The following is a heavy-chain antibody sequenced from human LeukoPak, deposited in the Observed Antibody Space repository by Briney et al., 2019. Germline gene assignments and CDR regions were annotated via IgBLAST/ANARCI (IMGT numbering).Heavy chain of an antibody. J-gene: IGHJ4*02. CDR1: GFTFSSSA. CDR2: ISGSGTSA. D-gene: IGHD3-10*01. Sequence: PGGSLRLSCVASGFTFSSSAMSWVRQAPGKGLEWVSAISGSGTSAYHADSVKGRFTISRDNSKNTLYLQMNSLRGEDTAVYYCARGFYCGSGRWDYWGQGTLVTVSS. CDR3: ARGFYCGSGRWDY. V-gene: IGHV3-23*01.